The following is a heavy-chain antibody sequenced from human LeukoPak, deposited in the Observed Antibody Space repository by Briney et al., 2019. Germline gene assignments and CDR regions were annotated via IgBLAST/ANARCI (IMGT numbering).Heavy chain of an antibody. CDR1: GFIFTNFF. D-gene: IGHD6-6*01. CDR3: AKWKYSNSGIDDY. V-gene: IGHV3-7*01. J-gene: IGHJ4*02. CDR2: IKHDGSEK. Sequence: GGFLRLSCAASGFIFTNFFMSWVRQAPGKGLEWVASIKHDGSEKYYVDSVRGRFTISRDNTKNLLYLQMSSLRAEDTAVYYCAKWKYSNSGIDDYWGQGTLVTVSS.